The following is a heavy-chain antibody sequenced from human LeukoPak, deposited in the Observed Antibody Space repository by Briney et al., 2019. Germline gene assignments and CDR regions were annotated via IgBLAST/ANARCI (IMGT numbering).Heavy chain of an antibody. CDR3: SRAAYNGSPPPYWYLDP. V-gene: IGHV1-2*02. J-gene: IGHJ2*01. D-gene: IGHD6-13*01. CDR1: GYTFTGYY. CDR2: INPNSGGT. Sequence: GASVKVSCKASGYTFTGYYMHWVRQAPGQGLEWMGWINPNSGGTNYARKFRGRVTMTRDTSIGTVHMELSRLRYDDTALDYRSRAAYNGSPPPYWYLDPWGRGNLVNVSS.